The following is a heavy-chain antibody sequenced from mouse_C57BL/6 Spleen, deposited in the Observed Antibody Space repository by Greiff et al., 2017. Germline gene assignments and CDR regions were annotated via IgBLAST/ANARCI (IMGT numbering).Heavy chain of an antibody. CDR1: GFTFSSYA. Sequence: EVKLMESGGGLVKPGGSLKLSCAASGFTFSSYAMSWVRQTPEKRLEWVATISDGGSYTYYPDNVKGRFTISRDNAKNNLYLQMGHLKSEDTAMYYCAGYAMDYWGQGTSVTVSS. CDR2: ISDGGSYT. J-gene: IGHJ4*01. CDR3: AGYAMDY. V-gene: IGHV5-4*03.